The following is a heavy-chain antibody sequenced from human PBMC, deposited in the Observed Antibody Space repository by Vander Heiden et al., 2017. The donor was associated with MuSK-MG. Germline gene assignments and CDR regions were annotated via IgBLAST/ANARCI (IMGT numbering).Heavy chain of an antibody. CDR2: IYPGDSNT. J-gene: IGHJ6*02. Sequence: VQLVQSAVEAKKTGASLKIPSPGSGYSFNSYWLGWGRPMPGNGLRWMGIIYPGDSNTRYSPSFQGQVTISADKSISTAYLQWSSLKAADTAMYYCARRGGYGDYDRSYYYGMDVWGQGTTVTVSS. CDR3: ARRGGYGDYDRSYYYGMDV. D-gene: IGHD4-17*01. V-gene: IGHV5-51*01. CDR1: GYSFNSYW.